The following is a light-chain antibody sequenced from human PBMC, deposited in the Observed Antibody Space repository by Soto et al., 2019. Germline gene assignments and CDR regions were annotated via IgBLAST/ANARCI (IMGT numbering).Light chain of an antibody. CDR3: AAWDGSLNVVL. V-gene: IGLV1-44*01. CDR1: SSNIGSNT. Sequence: QSVLPQPPSASGTPGQRVTISCSGSSSNIGSNTVNWYQQLPGSAPKLLMYSTNQRPSGVPDRFSGSKSGTSASLAISGLQSDDEADYYCAAWDGSLNVVLFGGGTKLTVL. CDR2: STN. J-gene: IGLJ2*01.